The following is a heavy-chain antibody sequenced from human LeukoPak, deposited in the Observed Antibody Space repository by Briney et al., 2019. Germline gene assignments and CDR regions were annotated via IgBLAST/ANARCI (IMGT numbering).Heavy chain of an antibody. J-gene: IGHJ4*02. CDR2: ISHSGST. CDR1: GGSFGGYY. V-gene: IGHV4-34*01. D-gene: IGHD3-22*01. CDR3: ARIGYDSSGYYFHYFDY. Sequence: SETLSLTCAVYGGSFGGYYWSWIRQPPGKGLEWIGEISHSGSTNYNPSLKSRVTISVDTSKNQFSLKLSSVTAADTAVYYCARIGYDSSGYYFHYFDYWGQGTLVTVSS.